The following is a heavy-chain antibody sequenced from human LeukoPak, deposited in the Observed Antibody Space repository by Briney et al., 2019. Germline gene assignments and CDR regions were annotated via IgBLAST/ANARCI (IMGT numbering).Heavy chain of an antibody. CDR2: IYHSGST. V-gene: IGHV4-38-2*01. J-gene: IGHJ4*02. CDR3: ARVDNWGFYFDY. Sequence: SETLSLTCAGSGYSISSGYYWGWVRQPPGKGLEWIGSIYHSGSTYYNPSLKSRVTISVDTSKNQFSLKLSSVTAADTAVYYCARVDNWGFYFDYWGQGTLVTVSS. D-gene: IGHD7-27*01. CDR1: GYSISSGYY.